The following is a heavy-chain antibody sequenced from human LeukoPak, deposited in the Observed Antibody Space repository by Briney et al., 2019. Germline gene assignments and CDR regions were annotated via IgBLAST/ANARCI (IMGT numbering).Heavy chain of an antibody. Sequence: GGSLRLSWAASGXTFSNTYMTWVRQAPGKGLECVANIKQDGSEKYYVDSVKGRFTISRDNAKNALHLQMNSLRVEDTAVYYCARGQGWLVDYWGQGTLVTVSS. V-gene: IGHV3-7*05. CDR3: ARGQGWLVDY. CDR1: GXTFSNTY. CDR2: IKQDGSEK. J-gene: IGHJ4*02. D-gene: IGHD6-19*01.